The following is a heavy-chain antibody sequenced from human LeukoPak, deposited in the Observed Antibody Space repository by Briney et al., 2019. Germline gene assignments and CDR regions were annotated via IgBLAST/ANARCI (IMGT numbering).Heavy chain of an antibody. CDR3: ARGPWGDYYDSSGYYYFDY. CDR2: IKQDGSEK. J-gene: IGHJ4*02. D-gene: IGHD3-22*01. Sequence: PGGSLRLSCAASGFTFSSYGMSWVRQAPGKGLEGVANIKQDGSEKYYVDSVKGRFTISRDNAKNSVYLQMNSLRAEDTAVYYCARGPWGDYYDSSGYYYFDYWGQGTLVTVSS. V-gene: IGHV3-7*01. CDR1: GFTFSSYG.